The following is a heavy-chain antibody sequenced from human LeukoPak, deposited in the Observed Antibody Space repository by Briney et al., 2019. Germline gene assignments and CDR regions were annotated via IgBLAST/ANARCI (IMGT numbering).Heavy chain of an antibody. V-gene: IGHV1-18*01. CDR1: GYTFTSYG. CDR3: ARDRITMIVVPEDDAFDI. CDR2: ISAYNGNT. J-gene: IGHJ3*02. D-gene: IGHD3-22*01. Sequence: ASVTVSCKASGYTFTSYGISWVRQAPGQGLEWMGWISAYNGNTNYAQKLQGRVTITTDTSTSTAYMELRSLRSDDTAVYYCARDRITMIVVPEDDAFDIWGQGTMVTVSS.